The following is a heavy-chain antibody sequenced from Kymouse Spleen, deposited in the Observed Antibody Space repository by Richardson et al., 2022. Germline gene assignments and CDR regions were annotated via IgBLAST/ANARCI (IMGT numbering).Heavy chain of an antibody. CDR3: AKDGGYYYGSGSYYEGWFDP. CDR1: GFTFSSYG. CDR2: ISYDGSNK. V-gene: IGHV3-30*18. D-gene: IGHD3-10*01. Sequence: QVQLVESGGGVVQPGRSLRLSCAASGFTFSSYGMHWVRQAPGKGLEWVAVISYDGSNKYYADSVKGRFTISRDNSKNTLYLQMNSLRAEDTAVYYCAKDGGYYYGSGSYYEGWFDPWGQGTLVTVSS. J-gene: IGHJ5*02.